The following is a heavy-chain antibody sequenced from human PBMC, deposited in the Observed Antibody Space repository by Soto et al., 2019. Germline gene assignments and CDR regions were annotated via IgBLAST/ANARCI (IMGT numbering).Heavy chain of an antibody. CDR2: IIPMFRTA. CDR3: ESLPSVILNAYGFVTPFEL. Sequence: QVQLVQSGAEVKKTGSSVKLSCKASGGTFSSYAFSWVRQTPRQGLEWMGGIIPMFRTANYAQKFRDRVTISADDSTTTVYMELTCLKSCDAALYLCESLPSVILNAYGFVTPFELWGQGTLVIVSS. J-gene: IGHJ3*01. V-gene: IGHV1-69*12. CDR1: GGTFSSYA. D-gene: IGHD3-10*01.